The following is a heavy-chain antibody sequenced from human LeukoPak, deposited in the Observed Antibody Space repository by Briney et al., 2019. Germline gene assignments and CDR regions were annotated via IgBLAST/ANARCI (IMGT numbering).Heavy chain of an antibody. J-gene: IGHJ4*02. CDR1: GFTVSSNY. D-gene: IGHD6-19*01. Sequence: GGSLRLSCAASGFTVSSNYMSWVRHAPGRGLEWVSVIYSGGSTYYADSVKGRFTISRDNSQNTVYLQMNSLRAEDTAVYYCGKTTTGYSSGRNPAWPVDYWGQGTLVTVSS. CDR2: IYSGGST. CDR3: GKTTTGYSSGRNPAWPVDY. V-gene: IGHV3-53*01.